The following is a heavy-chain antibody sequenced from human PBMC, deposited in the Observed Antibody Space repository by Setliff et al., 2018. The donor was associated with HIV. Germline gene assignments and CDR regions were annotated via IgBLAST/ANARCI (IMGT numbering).Heavy chain of an antibody. Sequence: PGGSLRLSCESSGFTFNNYWMAWIRPAPGSGLEWAAIISNDGGREYYVDSVKGRFTISRDNAKNSMDLQMNSLRAEDTAIYYCARKLRPGHGVDVWGQGTTVTVSS. D-gene: IGHD3-10*01. CDR3: ARKLRPGHGVDV. CDR1: GFTFNNYW. CDR2: ISNDGGRE. V-gene: IGHV3-7*04. J-gene: IGHJ6*02.